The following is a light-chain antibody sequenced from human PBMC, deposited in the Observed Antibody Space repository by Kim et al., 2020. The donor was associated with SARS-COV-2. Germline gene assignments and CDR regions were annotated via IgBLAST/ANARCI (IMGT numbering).Light chain of an antibody. CDR3: QQYGSPPLT. CDR2: AAS. CDR1: QSVSSSY. V-gene: IGKV3-20*01. J-gene: IGKJ1*01. Sequence: EIVLTQSPGTLSLSPGERATLSCRASQSVSSSYLSWYHQKPGQAPRLLIYAASSRATGIPDRFSGSASGTVFTTTISRLEPEDFAVYYWQQYGSPPLTFGQGTKVDIK.